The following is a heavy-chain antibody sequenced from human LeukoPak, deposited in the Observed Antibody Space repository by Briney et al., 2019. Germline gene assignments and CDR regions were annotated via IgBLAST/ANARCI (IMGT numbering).Heavy chain of an antibody. CDR3: ARIVGYSGYD. J-gene: IGHJ4*02. Sequence: PSETLSLTCTVSGYSISSGYYWGWTRQPPGKGLEWIGGIYDSGSTYYNPSRKGRITTDIDTSKNQFSLELDSVTAAAPSVDWCARIVGYSGYDWGQGTLVTVSS. CDR2: IYDSGST. V-gene: IGHV4-38-2*02. D-gene: IGHD5-12*01. CDR1: GYSISSGYY.